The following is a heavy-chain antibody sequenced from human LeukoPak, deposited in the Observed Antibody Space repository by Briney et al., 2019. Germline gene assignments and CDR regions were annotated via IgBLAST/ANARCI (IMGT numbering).Heavy chain of an antibody. V-gene: IGHV4-59*08. Sequence: NPSETLSLTCTVSGGSTSSYYWSWIRQPPGKGLEWIGYIYDSGSTNYNPSLMSRPTISVDTSRNQFSLKLSSVTAADTAVYYCARHEWYDYYLDFWGQGTLVTVSS. J-gene: IGHJ4*02. CDR2: IYDSGST. CDR1: GGSTSSYY. CDR3: ARHEWYDYYLDF. D-gene: IGHD3-3*01.